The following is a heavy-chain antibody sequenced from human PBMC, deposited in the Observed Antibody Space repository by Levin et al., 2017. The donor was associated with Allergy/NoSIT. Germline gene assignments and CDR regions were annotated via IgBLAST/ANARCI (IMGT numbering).Heavy chain of an antibody. CDR3: ARVGEPASSGWEKKYFHH. V-gene: IGHV3-48*01. D-gene: IGHD6-19*01. Sequence: HPGESLKISCAASGFTFSTYSMNWVRQAPGKGLEWVSYISSSSSTIYYADSVKGRFTISRDNAKNSLYLQMNSLRAEDTAVYYCARVGEPASSGWEKKYFHHWGQGTLVTVSS. J-gene: IGHJ1*01. CDR1: GFTFSTYS. CDR2: ISSSSSTI.